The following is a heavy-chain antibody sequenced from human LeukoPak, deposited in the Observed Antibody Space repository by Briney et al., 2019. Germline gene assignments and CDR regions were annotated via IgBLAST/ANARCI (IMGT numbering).Heavy chain of an antibody. J-gene: IGHJ5*02. Sequence: PGGSLRLSCAASGFTFSSYWMSWVRQAPGKGLEWVANIKQDGSEKYYVDSVKGRFTISRDNAKNSLYLQMNSLRAEDTAVYYCARGVVVPAGRWFDPWGQGTLVTVSS. V-gene: IGHV3-7*01. D-gene: IGHD2-2*01. CDR1: GFTFSSYW. CDR2: IKQDGSEK. CDR3: ARGVVVPAGRWFDP.